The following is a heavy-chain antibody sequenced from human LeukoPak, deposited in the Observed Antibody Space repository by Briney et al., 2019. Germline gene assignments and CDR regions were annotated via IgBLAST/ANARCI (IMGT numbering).Heavy chain of an antibody. Sequence: SQTLSLTCTVSGGSISSGGYYWSWIRQHPGKGLEWIGYIYYSGSTYYNPSLKSRVTISVDTSKNQFSLKLSSVTAADTAEYYCARGSKQRFDPWGQGTLVTVSS. J-gene: IGHJ5*02. CDR3: ARGSKQRFDP. V-gene: IGHV4-31*03. CDR2: IYYSGST. CDR1: GGSISSGGYY. D-gene: IGHD2/OR15-2a*01.